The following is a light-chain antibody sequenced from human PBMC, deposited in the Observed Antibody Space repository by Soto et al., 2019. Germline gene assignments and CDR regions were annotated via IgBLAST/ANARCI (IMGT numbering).Light chain of an antibody. CDR2: AAS. CDR1: QTISSY. Sequence: DIPMTQSPSSLYASVGDRVTMTCRASQTISSYLNWYQQKPGKAPKLLIYAASSLQSGVPSRFSGSGSGTDFTLTISILQPEDFATYYCQQSHSIPYTFGQGTKLEIK. CDR3: QQSHSIPYT. V-gene: IGKV1-39*01. J-gene: IGKJ2*01.